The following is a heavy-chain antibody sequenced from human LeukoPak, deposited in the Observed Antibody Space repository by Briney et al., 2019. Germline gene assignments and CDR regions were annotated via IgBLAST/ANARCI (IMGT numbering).Heavy chain of an antibody. CDR2: ISSSSSYT. CDR1: GFTFSDYY. J-gene: IGHJ4*02. V-gene: IGHV3-11*03. CDR3: ARVVRPQYYYDSSGYDYFDY. Sequence: PGGSLRLSCAASGFTFSDYYMSWIRQAPGKGLEWVSYISSSSSYTNYADSVKGRFTISRDNAKNSLYLQMNSLRAEDTAVYYCARVVRPQYYYDSSGYDYFDYWGQGTLATVSS. D-gene: IGHD3-22*01.